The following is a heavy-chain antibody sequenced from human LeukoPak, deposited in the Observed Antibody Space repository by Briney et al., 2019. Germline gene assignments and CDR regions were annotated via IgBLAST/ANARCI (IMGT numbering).Heavy chain of an antibody. CDR2: ISSSGSTI. CDR3: ARSDYCSGGSCYSDAFDI. CDR1: GFTFSDYY. V-gene: IGHV3-11*04. Sequence: GGSLRLSCAASGFTFSDYYMSWIRQAPGKGLEWVSYISSSGSTIYYADSVKGRFTISRDNAKNSLYLQMNSLRAEDTAVYYCARSDYCSGGSCYSDAFDIWGQGTMVTVSS. D-gene: IGHD2-15*01. J-gene: IGHJ3*02.